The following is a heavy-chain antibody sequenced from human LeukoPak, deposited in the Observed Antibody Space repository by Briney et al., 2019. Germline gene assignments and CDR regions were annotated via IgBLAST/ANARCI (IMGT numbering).Heavy chain of an antibody. CDR1: GFTFSIYG. CDR2: ISYDGSNK. CDR3: AKDAAGPEY. J-gene: IGHJ4*02. V-gene: IGHV3-30*18. D-gene: IGHD6-13*01. Sequence: GGSLRLSCAASGFTFSIYGIHWVRQAPGKGLEWVAVISYDGSNKYYADSVKGRFTISRDNSKNTLFLQMNSLRVEDTAIYYCAKDAAGPEYWGQGTLVTVSS.